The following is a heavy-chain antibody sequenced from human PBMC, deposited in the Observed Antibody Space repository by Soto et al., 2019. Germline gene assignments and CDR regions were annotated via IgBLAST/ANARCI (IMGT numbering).Heavy chain of an antibody. CDR3: ARESSGYDYQLSAFDL. CDR1: GIIFTGYG. CDR2: IRFDGTNT. V-gene: IGHV3-33*01. D-gene: IGHD5-12*01. Sequence: GGSLRLSCAASGIIFTGYGMHWVRQAPGQGLEWVSVIRFDGTNTYYADSVKGRFTISRDNSKNLLYLQMNSLRAEDTAVYYCARESSGYDYQLSAFDLWGQGTMVTVSS. J-gene: IGHJ3*01.